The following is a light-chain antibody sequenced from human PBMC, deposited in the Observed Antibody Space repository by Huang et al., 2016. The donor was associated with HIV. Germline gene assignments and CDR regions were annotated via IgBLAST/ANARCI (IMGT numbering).Light chain of an antibody. CDR3: QQYNNWPLT. CDR2: GAS. Sequence: EIVMTQSPATLSVSPGERATLSCMASQSVSSNLAWYQQKPGQSPRRIISGASTRATGRQARFRGKESGTEFTLTISSLQSEDFADYYCQQYNNWPLTFGQGTKVEIK. V-gene: IGKV3-15*01. J-gene: IGKJ1*01. CDR1: QSVSSN.